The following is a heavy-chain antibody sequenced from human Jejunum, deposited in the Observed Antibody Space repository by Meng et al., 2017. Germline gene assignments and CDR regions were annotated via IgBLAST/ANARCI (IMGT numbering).Heavy chain of an antibody. CDR1: CVCFSTPIR. J-gene: IGHJ5*02. Sequence: APPEAVPPALGLPSGTLSLTWDLSCVCFSTPIRWSGVRHSPGQGLEWNGEIYHTGSPNYNPSLKSRVSVSMDGSKNQFSLKLTSVTAADTAVYFCARVREVPLGTGDWFDPWGQGTLVTVSS. D-gene: IGHD1/OR15-1a*01. CDR2: IYHTGSP. V-gene: IGHV4-4*02. CDR3: ARVREVPLGTGDWFDP.